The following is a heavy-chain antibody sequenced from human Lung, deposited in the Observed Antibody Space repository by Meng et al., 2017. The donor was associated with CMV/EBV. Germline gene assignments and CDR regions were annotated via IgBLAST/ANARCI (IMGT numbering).Heavy chain of an antibody. V-gene: IGHV4-34*01. D-gene: IGHD3-3*01. CDR1: GGTFSGYY. CDR2: INHSGST. CDR3: ARAWYYDFLAEKGNNWFDP. Sequence: SXTXSLXCAVYGGTFSGYYWSWIRQPPGKGLEWIGEINHSGSTNYNPSLKSRVTISVDTSKNQFSLKLSSVTAADTAVYYCARAWYYDFLAEKGNNWFDPXRQGTLVTVSS. J-gene: IGHJ5*02.